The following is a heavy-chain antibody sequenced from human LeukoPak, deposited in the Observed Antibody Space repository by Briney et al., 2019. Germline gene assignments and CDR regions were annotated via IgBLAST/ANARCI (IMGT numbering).Heavy chain of an antibody. J-gene: IGHJ3*02. CDR3: AKEKAGAFDI. CDR1: GFTFDDYA. CDR2: ISWNSGSI. Sequence: PGRSLRLSCEASGFTFDDYAMNWVRQAPGKGLEWVSGISWNSGSIGYADSVRGRFTISRDNAKNSLYLQRNNLRAEDMALYYCAKEKAGAFDIWGQGTMVTVSS. V-gene: IGHV3-9*03.